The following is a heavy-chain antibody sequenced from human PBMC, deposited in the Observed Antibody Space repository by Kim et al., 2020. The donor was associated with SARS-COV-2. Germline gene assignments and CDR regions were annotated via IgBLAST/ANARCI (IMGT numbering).Heavy chain of an antibody. V-gene: IGHV1-2*02. D-gene: IGHD4-4*01. CDR3: ARYGKVTTDYYGMDV. Sequence: ASVKVSCKASGYTFTGYYMHWVRQAPGQGLEWMGWINPNSGGTNYAQKFQGRVTMTRDTSISTAYMELSRLRSDDTAVYYCARYGKVTTDYYGMDVWGQGTTVTVSS. CDR2: INPNSGGT. CDR1: GYTFTGYY. J-gene: IGHJ6*02.